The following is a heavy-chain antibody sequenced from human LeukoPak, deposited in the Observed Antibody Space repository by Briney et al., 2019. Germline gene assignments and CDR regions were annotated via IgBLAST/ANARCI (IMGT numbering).Heavy chain of an antibody. CDR3: TRAISD. CDR1: GFXFSSQW. Sequence: PGGSLRLSCVASGFXFSSQWIDWVRQAPGKGLEWVANISPDGSERYFGDAVKGRFTISRDNAKNSLFLQMDSLTVDDTAIYYCTRAISDWGQGTLVTVSS. V-gene: IGHV3-7*04. CDR2: ISPDGSER. J-gene: IGHJ4*02.